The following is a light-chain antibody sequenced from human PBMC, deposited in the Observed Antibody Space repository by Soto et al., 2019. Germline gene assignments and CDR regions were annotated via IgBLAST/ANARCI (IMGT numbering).Light chain of an antibody. CDR3: HSGT. CDR2: DAS. Sequence: DIQMTQSPSTLSASIGDRVTITCRASQSISSWLAWYQQKPGKAPKLLIYDASNLESGVPSRFSGSGSGTEFTLTISSLQPDDFATYYCHSGTFGQGTKVDIK. V-gene: IGKV1-5*01. CDR1: QSISSW. J-gene: IGKJ1*01.